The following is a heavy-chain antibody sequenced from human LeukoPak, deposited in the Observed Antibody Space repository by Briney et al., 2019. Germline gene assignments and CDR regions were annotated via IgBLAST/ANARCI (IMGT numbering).Heavy chain of an antibody. D-gene: IGHD5-12*01. CDR3: ARWDRVGGSPNPYFFDY. CDR1: GFSFSTYS. V-gene: IGHV3-7*04. Sequence: GGSLRLSCAASGFSFSTYSMNWVRQAPGKGLEWVANIKQDGSERDCVDSVKGRFTIYRDNAKNSLYLQMNSLRAEDTAVYYCARWDRVGGSPNPYFFDYWGQGTLLTVSS. J-gene: IGHJ4*02. CDR2: IKQDGSER.